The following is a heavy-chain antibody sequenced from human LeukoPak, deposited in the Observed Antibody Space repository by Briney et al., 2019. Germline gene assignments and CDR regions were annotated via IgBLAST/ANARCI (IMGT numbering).Heavy chain of an antibody. D-gene: IGHD6-13*01. CDR2: IRYDGSNK. Sequence: PGGSLRLSCAASGFTFSSYGMHWVRQAPGKGLEWVAFIRYDGSNKYYADSVKGRFTISRDNSKNTLYLQMNSLRAEDTAVYYCAKTQSWYSSSPEINAFDIWGQGTMVTVSS. V-gene: IGHV3-30*02. J-gene: IGHJ3*02. CDR3: AKTQSWYSSSPEINAFDI. CDR1: GFTFSSYG.